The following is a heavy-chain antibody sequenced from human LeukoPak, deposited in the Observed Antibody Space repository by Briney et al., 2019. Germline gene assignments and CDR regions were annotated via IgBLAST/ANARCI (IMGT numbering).Heavy chain of an antibody. J-gene: IGHJ6*03. CDR3: ARTGGSFYFYYYMDV. CDR2: IHYTGTT. V-gene: IGHV4-39*07. CDR1: VGSFRSSSYN. Sequence: SETLSLTCTVSVGSFRSSSYNWGGIRQPPGKGLECIGSIHYTGTTYYNPSLKSRVSISADTSRNQFSLKVSSVTAADTAMYYCARTGGSFYFYYYMDVWGKGTTVTVSS. D-gene: IGHD1-26*01.